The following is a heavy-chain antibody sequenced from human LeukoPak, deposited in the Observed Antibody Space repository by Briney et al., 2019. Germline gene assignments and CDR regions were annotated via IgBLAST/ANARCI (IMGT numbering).Heavy chain of an antibody. CDR3: ARIRVTYFDY. J-gene: IGHJ4*02. CDR1: GFTFSTYA. D-gene: IGHD2-21*02. CDR2: ISSDGNNK. V-gene: IGHV3-30-3*01. Sequence: GGSLRLSCAASGFTFSTYAILWVRQDPGKGLEWVAVISSDGNNKYYADSVKGRFTISRDNSKNTLYLQMNSLRAEDTAVYYCARIRVTYFDYWGQGTLVTVSS.